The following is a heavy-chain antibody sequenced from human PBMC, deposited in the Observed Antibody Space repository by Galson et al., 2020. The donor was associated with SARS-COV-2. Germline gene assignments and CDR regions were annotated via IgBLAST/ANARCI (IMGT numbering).Heavy chain of an antibody. CDR2: IKQDGSDE. CDR3: ARAQAGQKTGWLRSYYYYYYMDV. D-gene: IGHD6-19*01. CDR1: GFRFRDYW. J-gene: IGHJ6*03. V-gene: IGHV3-7*01. Sequence: GESLKISCDASGFRFRDYWMTWVRQSPGKGLEWVANIKQDGSDEYYVDSVKGRFTISRDNAKNSLSLHMNSLRVEDTAVYYCARAQAGQKTGWLRSYYYYYYMDVWGKGTTVTISS.